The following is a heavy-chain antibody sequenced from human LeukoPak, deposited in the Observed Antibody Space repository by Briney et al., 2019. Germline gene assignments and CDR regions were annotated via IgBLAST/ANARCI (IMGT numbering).Heavy chain of an antibody. CDR1: GDSISSVNS. J-gene: IGHJ4*02. CDR2: VYHSGST. D-gene: IGHD3-10*01. V-gene: IGHV4-4*02. Sequence: PSGTLSLTCVVSGDSISSVNSWSWVRQAPGKGLEWIGEVYHSGSTYYNPSLKSRVTISVDTSKNQFSLKLSSVTAADTAVYYCARDARVQKWFGELLKTTTYYFDYWGQGTLVTVSS. CDR3: ARDARVQKWFGELLKTTTYYFDY.